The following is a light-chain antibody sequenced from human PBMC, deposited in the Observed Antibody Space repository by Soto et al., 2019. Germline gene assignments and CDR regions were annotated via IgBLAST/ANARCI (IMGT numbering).Light chain of an antibody. Sequence: EIVMTQSPATLSVSPGERATLSCRASQSVSSNLAWYQQKPGQAPRLLIYGASTRATGIPARFSGSGSGTEFTLTISSLQSEDFAVYYCQQYFTTPSTFGQGTRLEIK. CDR2: GAS. V-gene: IGKV3-15*01. CDR3: QQYFTTPST. J-gene: IGKJ5*01. CDR1: QSVSSN.